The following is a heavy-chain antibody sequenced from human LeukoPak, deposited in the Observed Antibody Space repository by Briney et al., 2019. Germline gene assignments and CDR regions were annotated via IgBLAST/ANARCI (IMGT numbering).Heavy chain of an antibody. CDR2: IYYSGST. D-gene: IGHD3-3*01. CDR3: ARGDFCSKSNCYLRPMDV. Sequence: SETLSLTCTVSGGSINNYYWTWIRQPPGKGLEWIGYIYYSGSTTYNPSLKSRVTMSVDTAKNQFSLKLRSVTAADTAVYYCARGDFCSKSNCYLRPMDVWGKGTTVTLSS. V-gene: IGHV4-59*01. J-gene: IGHJ6*03. CDR1: GGSINNYY.